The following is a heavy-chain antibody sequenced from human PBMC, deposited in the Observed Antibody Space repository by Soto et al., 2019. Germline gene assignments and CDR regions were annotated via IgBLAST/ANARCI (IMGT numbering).Heavy chain of an antibody. Sequence: NPSSSXSLTCSVSVCCIISSSHYLAWIRQAPGQVLEWIGSGYQSGNTYYNPSLRNLVAVSVDTSTNQISLRVKSVTASDTGVYLCATNAPKNEFELWGQGTQVTVSS. CDR1: VCCIISSSHY. D-gene: IGHD2-8*01. J-gene: IGHJ4*02. CDR2: GYQSGNT. CDR3: ATNAPKNEFEL. V-gene: IGHV4-39*01.